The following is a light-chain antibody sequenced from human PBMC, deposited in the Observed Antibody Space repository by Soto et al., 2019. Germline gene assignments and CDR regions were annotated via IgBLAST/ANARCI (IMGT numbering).Light chain of an antibody. CDR3: SSYTASTTLYV. V-gene: IGLV2-14*01. J-gene: IGLJ1*01. Sequence: QSALTQPASVSGSPGQSITISCTGTSSDIGDYNYVSWYQQHPGKAPKLIIYEVTNRPSGVSNRFSASKSGNTASLTISGLQPEVEADYYCSSYTASTTLYVFGIGTKVTVL. CDR2: EVT. CDR1: SSDIGDYNY.